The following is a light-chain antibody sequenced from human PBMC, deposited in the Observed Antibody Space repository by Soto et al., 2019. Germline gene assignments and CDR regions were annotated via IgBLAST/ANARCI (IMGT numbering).Light chain of an antibody. CDR1: SGDVGGYNY. CDR2: GVS. Sequence: QSALTQPPSASGSPGQSVTISCTGTSGDVGGYNYVSWYQQHPGKAPKLMIYGVSKRPSGVPDRFSGSKSGNTASLTVSGLQAEDEADYYCSSYAGSNNLVFGGGTKLTVL. CDR3: SSYAGSNNLV. V-gene: IGLV2-8*01. J-gene: IGLJ2*01.